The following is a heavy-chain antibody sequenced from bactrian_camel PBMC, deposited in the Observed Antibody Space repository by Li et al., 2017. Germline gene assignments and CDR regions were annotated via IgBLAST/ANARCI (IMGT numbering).Heavy chain of an antibody. CDR2: FEFDGVTGMT. D-gene: IGHD1*01. V-gene: IGHV3-3*01. CDR1: GRISSGC. J-gene: IGHJ4*01. Sequence: HVQLVESGGGLVQPGGSLTLSCVASGRISSGCMGWFRQAPGLGREAVASFEFDGVTGMTTYADSVKGRFAISKDNTKNTLYLQTNNLKPEDTAMYYCAVDRNLLTKYKILAQGTQVTV.